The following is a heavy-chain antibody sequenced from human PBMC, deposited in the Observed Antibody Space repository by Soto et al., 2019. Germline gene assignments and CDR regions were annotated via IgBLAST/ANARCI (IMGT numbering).Heavy chain of an antibody. D-gene: IGHD3-16*01. Sequence: QVQLVQSRAEVKNPGASVKVSCKASGYSFTRYGIAWARQAPGQGLEWMGWINTYNGNTNYAQNLQGRATLTTDTSTSTAYMELMSLRSNDTAIYYCAMVDVYVTPSPQDVWGQGTTVIVSS. CDR1: GYSFTRYG. V-gene: IGHV1-18*01. J-gene: IGHJ6*02. CDR3: AMVDVYVTPSPQDV. CDR2: INTYNGNT.